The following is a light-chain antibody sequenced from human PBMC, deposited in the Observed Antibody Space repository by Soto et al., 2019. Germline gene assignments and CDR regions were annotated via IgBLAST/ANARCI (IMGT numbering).Light chain of an antibody. J-gene: IGKJ4*01. CDR3: QQYGSSPQT. CDR1: QSVSSSY. Sequence: EIVLTQSPGTLSLSPGERATLSCRASQSVSSSYLAWYQQKPGQAPRLLLYGASSRATGIPDRFSGSGSGTDFTLTISRLEPEDFAVYYCQQYGSSPQTFGGGTKVEIK. V-gene: IGKV3-20*01. CDR2: GAS.